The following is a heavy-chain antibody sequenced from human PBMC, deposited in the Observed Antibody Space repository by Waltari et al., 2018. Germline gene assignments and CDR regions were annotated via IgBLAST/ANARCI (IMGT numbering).Heavy chain of an antibody. J-gene: IGHJ3*02. CDR1: GFTFSSCA. CDR3: ARWNPYYVAFDM. D-gene: IGHD3-10*01. CDR2: ISVSGGST. Sequence: EVQLSESGGGLVQAGGCLRLCCAPPGFTFSSCAMSWVRPAPGKGLEWVSAISVSGGSTYYADSVKGRFTISRDNSKNTLYLQMNSVRGEDTAVYYCARWNPYYVAFDMWGQGTMVTVSS. V-gene: IGHV3-23*01.